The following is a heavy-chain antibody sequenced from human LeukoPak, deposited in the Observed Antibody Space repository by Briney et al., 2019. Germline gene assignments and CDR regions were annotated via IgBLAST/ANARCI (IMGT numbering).Heavy chain of an antibody. CDR1: GYTFTSYD. Sequence: ASVKVSCKASGYTFTSYDINWVRQATGQGLEWMGWMNPNSGNTGYAQKFQGRVTMTTNTSISTAYMELSSLRSEDTAVYYCARRMGSGSYSAAYHFDYWGQGTLVTVSS. CDR2: MNPNSGNT. CDR3: ARRMGSGSYSAAYHFDY. D-gene: IGHD3-22*01. V-gene: IGHV1-8*01. J-gene: IGHJ4*02.